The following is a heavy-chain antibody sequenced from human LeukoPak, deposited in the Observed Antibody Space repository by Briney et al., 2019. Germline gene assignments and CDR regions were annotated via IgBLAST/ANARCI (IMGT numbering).Heavy chain of an antibody. CDR3: ARSGTEDGYNIYFDH. J-gene: IGHJ4*02. Sequence: ETLSLTCTVSGGSISSHYWSWIRQPPGKGLEWVSLISGSGSGTHYADSVKGRFTISRDNSKNMLYLHMNTLRADDTAVYYCARSGTEDGYNIYFDHWGQGTLVTVSS. CDR2: ISGSGSGT. V-gene: IGHV3-23*01. CDR1: GGSISSHY. D-gene: IGHD5-24*01.